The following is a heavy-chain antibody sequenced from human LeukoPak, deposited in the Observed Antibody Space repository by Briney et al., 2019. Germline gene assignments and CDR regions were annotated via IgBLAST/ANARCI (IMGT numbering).Heavy chain of an antibody. V-gene: IGHV1-8*01. Sequence: ASVKVSCKASGYTFTSYDINWVRQATGQGLEWMGWMNPNSDNTGYARNFQGRVTMTRNTSISTAYMELSSLGSDDTAVYYCARGGTTGTTSPLRAFDIWGQGTMVTVSS. J-gene: IGHJ3*02. D-gene: IGHD1-1*01. CDR2: MNPNSDNT. CDR3: ARGGTTGTTSPLRAFDI. CDR1: GYTFTSYD.